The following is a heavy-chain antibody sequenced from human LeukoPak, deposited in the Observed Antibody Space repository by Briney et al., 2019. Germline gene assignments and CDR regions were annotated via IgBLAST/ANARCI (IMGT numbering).Heavy chain of an antibody. CDR1: GFTFSSYA. V-gene: IGHV3-23*01. CDR2: ISGSGIST. J-gene: IGHJ4*02. D-gene: IGHD3-10*01. CDR3: AKDGSGSYYYTFDY. Sequence: GGSLRLSCAASGFTFSSYAMHWVRQAPGKGLEWVSDISGSGISTYYADSVKGRFTISRDNSKNTLYLQMNSLRAEDTAVYYCAKDGSGSYYYTFDYWGQGTLVTVSS.